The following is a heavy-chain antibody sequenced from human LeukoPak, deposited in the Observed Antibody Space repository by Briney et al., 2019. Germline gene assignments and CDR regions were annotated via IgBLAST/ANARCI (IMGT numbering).Heavy chain of an antibody. CDR1: GFTFSDYY. J-gene: IGHJ4*02. Sequence: GGSLRLSCAASGFTFSDYYTSWIRQAPGKGLEWVANIKHDGSEKYYVDSVKGRFSISRDNAKNSLYLQMNSLRAEDTAVYYCARDDNGGYDYWGQGTLVTVSS. CDR3: ARDDNGGYDY. CDR2: IKHDGSEK. V-gene: IGHV3-7*01. D-gene: IGHD4/OR15-4a*01.